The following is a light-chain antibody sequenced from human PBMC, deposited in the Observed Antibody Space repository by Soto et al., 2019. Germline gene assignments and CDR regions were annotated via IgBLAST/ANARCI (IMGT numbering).Light chain of an antibody. Sequence: DIQLTQSPSFLSASVGDRVTITCRASQGISSYLAWYQQKPGKAPKLLIYAASTLQSGVPSRFSGSGSGTEFTLTIISLQPEDFATYYSQHLDSYSTFGQGTRLEIK. CDR3: QHLDSYST. CDR1: QGISSY. J-gene: IGKJ5*01. V-gene: IGKV1-9*01. CDR2: AAS.